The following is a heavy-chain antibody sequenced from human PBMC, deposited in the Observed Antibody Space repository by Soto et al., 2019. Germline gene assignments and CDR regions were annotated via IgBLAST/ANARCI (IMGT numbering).Heavy chain of an antibody. D-gene: IGHD2-2*01. J-gene: IGHJ4*02. CDR2: IKSKADSGTT. CDR1: GFTFSNAW. V-gene: IGHV3-15*01. CDR3: TTDRVYGTSYYARYFDY. Sequence: EVQLVDSGGGLVKPGGSLRLSCAASGFTFSNAWMSWVRQAPGKGLEWVGRIKSKADSGTTDYAAPVKGRFTISRDDSKNTVYLQMNSLKTEDTAVYYCTTDRVYGTSYYARYFDYWGLGTLVTVSS.